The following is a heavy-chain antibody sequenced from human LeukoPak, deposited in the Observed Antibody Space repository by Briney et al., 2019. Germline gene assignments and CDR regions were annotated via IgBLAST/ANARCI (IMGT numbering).Heavy chain of an antibody. D-gene: IGHD1-26*01. V-gene: IGHV4-61*02. CDR3: ARRYIGRGYYFDY. CDR2: FHTRGST. CDR1: RGSISSGNYY. J-gene: IGHJ4*02. Sequence: SETLSLTCTVSRGSISSGNYYWSWIRQPAGKGLEWIGRFHTRGSTYYNPSLKSRVTISVDTSKNQFSLKLSSVTAADTAVYYCARRYIGRGYYFDYWGQGTLVIVSS.